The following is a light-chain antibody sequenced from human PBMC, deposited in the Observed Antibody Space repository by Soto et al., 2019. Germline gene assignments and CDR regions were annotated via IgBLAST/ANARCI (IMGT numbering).Light chain of an antibody. CDR2: DAS. CDR1: QSVSSY. V-gene: IGKV3-11*01. CDR3: QQHSISPLT. J-gene: IGKJ5*01. Sequence: IVLTQSPATLSLSPGERATLSCRASQSVSSYFVWYQQKPGQAPRLLSYDASNRATGIPARYSGSGSGTDFTLTISSLAAEDFEVYYCQQHSISPLTFGQGTRLEIK.